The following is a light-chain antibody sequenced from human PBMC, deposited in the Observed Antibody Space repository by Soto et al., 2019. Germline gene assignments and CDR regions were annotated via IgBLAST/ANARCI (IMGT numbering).Light chain of an antibody. J-gene: IGKJ2*01. Sequence: DIQMTQSPNSLSASVGDRVTISCRASQNIVTNLNWYQQKPGKAPNLLVYAASSLHHAVPSRFSGSGSGTDFTLTISTLQPEDFATYYCQQTVSHPYSFGQGTKLEI. V-gene: IGKV1-39*01. CDR3: QQTVSHPYS. CDR1: QNIVTN. CDR2: AAS.